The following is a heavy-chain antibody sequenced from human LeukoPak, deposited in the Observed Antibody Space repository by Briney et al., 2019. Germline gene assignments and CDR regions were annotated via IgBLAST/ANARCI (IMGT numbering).Heavy chain of an antibody. CDR3: ARESSSSYPVAYYFDY. J-gene: IGHJ4*02. Sequence: GRSLRLSCAASGFTFSSYAMHWVRQAPGKGLEWVAVISYDGSNKYYADSVKGRFTISRDNSKNTLFLQLNSLRTEDTAVYYCARESSSSYPVAYYFDYWGKGTLVTVSS. V-gene: IGHV3-30*04. CDR1: GFTFSSYA. CDR2: ISYDGSNK. D-gene: IGHD6-6*01.